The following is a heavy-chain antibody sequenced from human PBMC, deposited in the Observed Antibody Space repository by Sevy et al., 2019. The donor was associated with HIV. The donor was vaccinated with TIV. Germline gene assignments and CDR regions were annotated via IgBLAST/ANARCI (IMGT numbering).Heavy chain of an antibody. Sequence: SETLSLTCTVSGASISSNTYYWGWIRQPPGKDLDWIGSIYFSGSTYYNPSLKGRFTVSVDTSKNQFSFKVRAVTATDTAVYYCAREGPRIAQFDTWGQGTLVTVSS. CDR3: AREGPRIAQFDT. CDR2: IYFSGST. D-gene: IGHD6-13*01. J-gene: IGHJ5*02. CDR1: GASISSNTYY. V-gene: IGHV4-39*02.